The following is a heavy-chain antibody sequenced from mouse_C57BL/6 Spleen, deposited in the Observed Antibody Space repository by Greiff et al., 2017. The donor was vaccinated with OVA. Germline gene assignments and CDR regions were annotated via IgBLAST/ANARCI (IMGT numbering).Heavy chain of an antibody. CDR2: IDPENGDT. CDR3: TTIQGTAQVLYYFDY. D-gene: IGHD3-2*02. V-gene: IGHV14-4*01. Sequence: EVQLQQSGAELVRPGASVKLSCTASGFNIKDDYMHWVKQRPEQGLEWIGWIDPENGDTEYASKFQGKATITADTSSNTAYLQLSSLTSEDTAVYYCTTIQGTAQVLYYFDYWGQGTTLTVSS. J-gene: IGHJ2*01. CDR1: GFNIKDDY.